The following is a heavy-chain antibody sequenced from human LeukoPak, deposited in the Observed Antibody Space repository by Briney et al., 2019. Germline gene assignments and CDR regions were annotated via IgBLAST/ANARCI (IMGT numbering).Heavy chain of an antibody. D-gene: IGHD5-12*01. CDR3: AINGGGDSGYGNFDY. Sequence: GGSLRLSCAASGFTSDDYAMHWVRQVPGKGLEWVSGINWNSDSIGYADSVKGRFTTSRDNAKNSLYLQMNSLRAEDTAFYYCAINGGGDSGYGNFDYWGQGTLVTVSS. CDR1: GFTSDDYA. CDR2: INWNSDSI. J-gene: IGHJ4*02. V-gene: IGHV3-9*02.